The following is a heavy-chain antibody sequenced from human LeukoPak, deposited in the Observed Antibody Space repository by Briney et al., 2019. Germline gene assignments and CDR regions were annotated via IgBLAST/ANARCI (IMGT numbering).Heavy chain of an antibody. V-gene: IGHV4-59*01. D-gene: IGHD3-16*02. CDR3: ARYVWGSYPTFEDY. J-gene: IGHJ4*02. CDR2: ISYSGST. Sequence: PSETLSLTCTVSGGSISSYHWSWIRQPPGKGLEWIGYISYSGSTNYNPSLKSRVTISVDTPKNQFSLKLSSVTAADTAVYYCARYVWGSYPTFEDYWGQGTLVTVSS. CDR1: GGSISSYH.